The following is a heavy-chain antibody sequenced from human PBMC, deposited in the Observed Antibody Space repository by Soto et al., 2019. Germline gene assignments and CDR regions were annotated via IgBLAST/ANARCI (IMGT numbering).Heavy chain of an antibody. CDR2: IIPVFGTP. CDR1: GGSLSNYG. Sequence: QVQLVQSGAEVKKPGSSVKVSCKASGGSLSNYGISWVRQAPGQGLEWRGAIIPVFGTPNYAQKFQDRVTFPADESTTTVYMEVRSLSSEDTAVYYCARGDATKIVVTTYYAMDVWGQGTTVTVSS. D-gene: IGHD3-22*01. J-gene: IGHJ6*02. V-gene: IGHV1-69*12. CDR3: ARGDATKIVVTTYYAMDV.